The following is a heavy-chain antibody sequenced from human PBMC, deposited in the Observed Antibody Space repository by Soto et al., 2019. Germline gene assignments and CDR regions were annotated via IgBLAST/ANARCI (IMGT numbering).Heavy chain of an antibody. CDR1: GFTGSY. J-gene: IGHJ1*01. Sequence: EVQVVESGGDLVQPGGSLRLSCAVSGFTGSYMTWVRQARGKGLEWVSFIHSDGNTFYADTVKGRFTISGDKSKNTVSLQMNSLRAEDTAVYYCATGMDNAKIHHWGQGTLVTVSS. D-gene: IGHD1-1*01. CDR2: IHSDGNT. V-gene: IGHV3-66*01. CDR3: ATGMDNAKIHH.